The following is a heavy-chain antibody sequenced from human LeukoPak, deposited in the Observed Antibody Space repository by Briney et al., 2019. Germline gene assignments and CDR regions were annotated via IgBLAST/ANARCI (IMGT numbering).Heavy chain of an antibody. Sequence: HPGGSLRLSCAASGFTFSSYWMRWLRQPPGKGLEWVANRKKDGSEKYYVDSVKSRFTISRDNAKNSLYLQMNSVSAEDTAVYYCARSSRNACYFDLWGRGTLVTVSS. CDR3: ARSSRNACYFDL. D-gene: IGHD1-14*01. V-gene: IGHV3-7*01. J-gene: IGHJ2*01. CDR1: GFTFSSYW. CDR2: RKKDGSEK.